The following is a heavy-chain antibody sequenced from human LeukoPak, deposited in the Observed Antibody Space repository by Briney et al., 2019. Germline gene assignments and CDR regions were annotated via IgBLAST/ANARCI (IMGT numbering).Heavy chain of an antibody. J-gene: IGHJ5*02. CDR2: IRYDGSNK. V-gene: IGHV3-30*02. CDR1: GFTFSSYG. D-gene: IGHD2/OR15-2a*01. CDR3: AKEGPNINWFDP. Sequence: PGGSLRLSCAASGFTFSSYGMHWVRQAPGKGPEWVAFIRYDGSNKYYADSVQGRFTISRDNSKNTLYLQMNSLRAEDTAVYYCAKEGPNINWFDPWGQGTLVTVSS.